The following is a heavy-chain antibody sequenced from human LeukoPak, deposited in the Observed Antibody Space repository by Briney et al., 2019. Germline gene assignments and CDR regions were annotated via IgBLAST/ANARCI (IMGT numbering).Heavy chain of an antibody. CDR1: GFTFSSYA. V-gene: IGHV3-23*01. J-gene: IGHJ4*02. D-gene: IGHD3-3*01. CDR3: ARGDFWSGPGDY. Sequence: GGSLRLSCAASGFTFSSYAMSWVRQAPGKGLEWVSGISGSGGSTYYADSVKGRFTISRDNAKNSLYLQMNSLRAEDTAVYYCARGDFWSGPGDYWGQGTLVTVSS. CDR2: ISGSGGST.